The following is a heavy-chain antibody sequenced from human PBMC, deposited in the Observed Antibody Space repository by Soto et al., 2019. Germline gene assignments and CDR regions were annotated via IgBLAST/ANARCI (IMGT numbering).Heavy chain of an antibody. J-gene: IGHJ4*02. CDR2: IYHSGST. D-gene: IGHD3-22*01. CDR1: GGSISSGGYS. Sequence: TLSLTCAVSGGSISSGGYSWSWIRQPPGKGLEWIGYIYHSGSTYYNPSLKSRVTISVDRSKNQFSLKLSSVTAADTAVYYCARVLHYYDSSGYLDYWGQGTLVTVSS. V-gene: IGHV4-30-2*01. CDR3: ARVLHYYDSSGYLDY.